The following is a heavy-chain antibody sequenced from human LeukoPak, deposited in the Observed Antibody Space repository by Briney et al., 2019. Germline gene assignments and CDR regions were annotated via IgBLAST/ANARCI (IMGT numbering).Heavy chain of an antibody. CDR1: GFTFSAFG. J-gene: IGHJ4*02. V-gene: IGHV3-30*18. CDR3: AKDRGGYTYYPFLSYFFDS. Sequence: PGKSLRLSCAASGFTFSAFGIHWGRQAPGKGLEWGTGISYDGKDRNYAESVKGRFTISRDDSKNTVYLQMSSLTTEDTAVYYCAKDRGGYTYYPFLSYFFDSWGQGTLVTVSS. CDR2: ISYDGKDR. D-gene: IGHD5-12*01.